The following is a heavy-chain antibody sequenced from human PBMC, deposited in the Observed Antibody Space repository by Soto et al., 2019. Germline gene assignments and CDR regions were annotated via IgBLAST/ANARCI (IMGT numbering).Heavy chain of an antibody. CDR3: ARGIGYSYGSIFDY. D-gene: IGHD5-18*01. Sequence: GGSLRLSCAASGFTFSSYEMNWVRQAPGKGLEWVSYIRSSGSTIYYADSVKGRFTISRDNAKNSLYLQMNSLRAEDTAVYYCARGIGYSYGSIFDYWGQGTLVTVSS. J-gene: IGHJ4*02. CDR2: IRSSGSTI. V-gene: IGHV3-48*03. CDR1: GFTFSSYE.